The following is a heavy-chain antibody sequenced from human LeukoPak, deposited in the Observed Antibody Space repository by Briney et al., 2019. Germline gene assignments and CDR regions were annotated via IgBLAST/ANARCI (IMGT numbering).Heavy chain of an antibody. CDR1: GYTFTSYD. CDR3: ARELLSGDWFDP. D-gene: IGHD3-9*01. V-gene: IGHV1-2*02. Sequence: GASVKVSCKASGYTFTSYDINWVRQATGQGLEWMGWINPNSGGTNYAQKFQGRVTMTRDTSISTAYMELSRLRSDDTAVYYCARELLSGDWFDPWGQGTLVTVSS. CDR2: INPNSGGT. J-gene: IGHJ5*02.